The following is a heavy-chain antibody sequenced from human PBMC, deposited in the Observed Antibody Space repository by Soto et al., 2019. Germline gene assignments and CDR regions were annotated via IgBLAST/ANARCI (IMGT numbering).Heavy chain of an antibody. CDR3: ARALYCSGGSCSPLRGMDV. V-gene: IGHV4-38-2*01. J-gene: IGHJ6*02. D-gene: IGHD2-15*01. Sequence: SETLSLTCAVSGYSITNGYYWGWIRQPPGQGLEWIGTIYHSGSTYYNPSLKTRVTISVDTSKNQFSLKLSSVAAADTAVYYCARALYCSGGSCSPLRGMDVWGQGTTVTVS. CDR1: GYSITNGYY. CDR2: IYHSGST.